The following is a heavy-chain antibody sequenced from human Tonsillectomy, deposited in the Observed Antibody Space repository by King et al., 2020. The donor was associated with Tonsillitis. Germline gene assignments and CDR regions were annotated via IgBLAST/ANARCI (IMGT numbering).Heavy chain of an antibody. Sequence: VQLVESGGGVVQPGRSLRLSCAASGFTFSNNGMHWVRQAPGKGLEWVALIAYDGSYENYADSVKGRLTISRDNSKNTLYLEMNSLRVEDTAVYYCAKDGIGLSDWYFELWGRGTLVTVSS. CDR2: IAYDGSYE. D-gene: IGHD3-16*01. CDR3: AKDGIGLSDWYFEL. J-gene: IGHJ2*01. CDR1: GFTFSNNG. V-gene: IGHV3-30*18.